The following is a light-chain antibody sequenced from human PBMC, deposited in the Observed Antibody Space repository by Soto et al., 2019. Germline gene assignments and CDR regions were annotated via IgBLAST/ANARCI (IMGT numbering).Light chain of an antibody. J-gene: IGKJ1*01. V-gene: IGKV3-20*01. CDR1: QSVSSSY. CDR3: QQYGSIPWT. Sequence: EIVLTQSPGTLSLSPGERATLSFRASQSVSSSYLAWYQQTPGQAPRLLLYGASSRATGIPDRFSGSGSGTDFTLTISRLEPEDFAVYYCQQYGSIPWTFGQGTKVDIK. CDR2: GAS.